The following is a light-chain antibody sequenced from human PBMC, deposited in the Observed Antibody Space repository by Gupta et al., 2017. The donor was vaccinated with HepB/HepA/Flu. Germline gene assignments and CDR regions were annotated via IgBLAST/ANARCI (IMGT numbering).Light chain of an antibody. CDR3: QQNGSKGPHT. Sequence: YFTWYQQKPGQAPGLLIYGASSRATGIPDRFSGSGSGTDFTLTISRLEPEGFAVCYCQQNGSKGPHTFGRGTKVEIK. CDR1: Y. V-gene: IGKV3-20*01. J-gene: IGKJ4*01. CDR2: GAS.